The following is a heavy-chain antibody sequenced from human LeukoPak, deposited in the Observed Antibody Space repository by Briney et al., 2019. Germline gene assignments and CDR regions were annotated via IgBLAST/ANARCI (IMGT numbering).Heavy chain of an antibody. Sequence: PSETLSLTCAVYGGSFSGYYWSWIRQPPGKGLEWIGEINHSGSTNYNPSLKSRVTISVDTSKNQSSLKLSSVTAADTAVYYCARWAYSQYYGSGSFDYWGQGTLVTVSS. D-gene: IGHD3-10*01. CDR1: GGSFSGYY. V-gene: IGHV4-34*01. J-gene: IGHJ4*02. CDR2: INHSGST. CDR3: ARWAYSQYYGSGSFDY.